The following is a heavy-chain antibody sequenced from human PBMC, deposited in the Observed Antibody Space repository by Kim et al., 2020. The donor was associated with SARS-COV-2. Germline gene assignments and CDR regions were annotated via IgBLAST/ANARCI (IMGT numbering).Heavy chain of an antibody. D-gene: IGHD6-13*01. CDR3: ERDVGKAGFDA. CDR1: GGSISSYY. V-gene: IGHV4-4*07. J-gene: IGHJ5*02. Sequence: SETLSLTCTVSGGSISSYYWSWIRQPAGKGLERIGRIYTSGSTNYNPSLKRRVTMSVDTYKNQFPLKLRLVSAAATAASYCERDVGKAGFDAWGEGSLVT. CDR2: IYTSGST.